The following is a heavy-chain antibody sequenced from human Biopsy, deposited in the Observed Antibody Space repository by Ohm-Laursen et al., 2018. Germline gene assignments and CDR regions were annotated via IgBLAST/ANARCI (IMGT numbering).Heavy chain of an antibody. CDR1: GFNFNHYA. V-gene: IGHV3-9*01. Sequence: SLRLSCAASGFNFNHYAMQWVRQVPGKGLEWVSSISWSNDNIHYADSVKGRFTISRDNAKKLLYLQMNSLRAEDTALYYCAKDVRVKVQLDGMDVWGQGTTVTVSS. D-gene: IGHD1-1*01. J-gene: IGHJ6*02. CDR3: AKDVRVKVQLDGMDV. CDR2: ISWSNDNI.